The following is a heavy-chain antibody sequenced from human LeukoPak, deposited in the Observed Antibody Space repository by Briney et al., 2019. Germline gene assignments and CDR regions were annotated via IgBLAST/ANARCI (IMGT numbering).Heavy chain of an antibody. CDR1: GGSISSGGYS. CDR3: ARALYCSSTSCSYFDY. J-gene: IGHJ4*02. CDR2: IYHSGST. V-gene: IGHV4-30-2*01. Sequence: SSQTLSLTCAVSGGSISSGGYSWSWIRQPPGKGLEWIGYIYHSGSTYYNPSLKSRVTISVDRSKNQFSLKLSSVTAADTAVYYCARALYCSSTSCSYFDYWGKGTLVTVSS. D-gene: IGHD2-2*01.